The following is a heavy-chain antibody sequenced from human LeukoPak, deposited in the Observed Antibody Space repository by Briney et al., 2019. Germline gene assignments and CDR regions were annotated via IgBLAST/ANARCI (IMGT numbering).Heavy chain of an antibody. D-gene: IGHD2-2*01. Sequence: SETLSLTCTVSGGSISSYYWSWIRQPAGRGLEWIGRIYTSGSTNYNPSLKSRVTMSVDTSKNQFSLKLSSVTAADTAVYYCARGEYQLLWQTSYYMDVWGKGTTVTISS. CDR2: IYTSGST. J-gene: IGHJ6*03. CDR3: ARGEYQLLWQTSYYMDV. V-gene: IGHV4-4*07. CDR1: GGSISSYY.